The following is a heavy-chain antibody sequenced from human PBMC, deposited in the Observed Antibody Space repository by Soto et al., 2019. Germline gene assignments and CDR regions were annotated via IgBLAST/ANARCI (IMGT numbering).Heavy chain of an antibody. CDR2: VRPSIGVG. J-gene: IGHJ4*02. V-gene: IGHV1-8*01. Sequence: VSGQVTSQAPRVNFDNLAIYWARHATGQGLEWMGRVRPSIGVGQYAPELQGRVTMTTNASIGTAYMELRSLTSEDTALYFCGTRQSGYLFGIDFWGQGTLVTVSS. CDR3: GTRQSGYLFGIDF. CDR1: RVNFDNLA. D-gene: IGHD5-18*01.